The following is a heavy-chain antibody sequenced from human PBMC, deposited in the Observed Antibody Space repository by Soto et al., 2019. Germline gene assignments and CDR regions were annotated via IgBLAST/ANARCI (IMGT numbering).Heavy chain of an antibody. D-gene: IGHD3-3*01. CDR2: INTDGSTT. Sequence: SLRLSCAASGFTFSSYWIHWVRQTPEKGLVWVSHINTDGSTTTYADFVKGRFTISRDNAKNTLFLQMNSLRAEDTAVYYCARDRYSYYDFWSGSLPYYYYGMDVWGQGTTVTVSS. CDR1: GFTFSSYW. CDR3: ARDRYSYYDFWSGSLPYYYYGMDV. J-gene: IGHJ6*02. V-gene: IGHV3-74*01.